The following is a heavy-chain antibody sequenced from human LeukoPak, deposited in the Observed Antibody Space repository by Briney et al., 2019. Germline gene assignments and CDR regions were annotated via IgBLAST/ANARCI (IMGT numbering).Heavy chain of an antibody. Sequence: GASVKVSCKVSGYTFTGYYMHWVRQAPGQGLERMGWINPNSGGTNYAQKFQGRVNMTRDTSISTAYMELSRLRSDDTAVYYCARDGSGSYYGWFDPWGQGTLVTVSS. CDR2: INPNSGGT. CDR3: ARDGSGSYYGWFDP. CDR1: GYTFTGYY. J-gene: IGHJ5*02. V-gene: IGHV1-2*02. D-gene: IGHD3-10*01.